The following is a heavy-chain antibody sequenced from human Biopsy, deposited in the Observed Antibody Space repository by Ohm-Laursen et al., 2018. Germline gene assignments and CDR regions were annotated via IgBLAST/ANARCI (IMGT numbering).Heavy chain of an antibody. Sequence: GTLSLTCAVYGESFNGYYWSWIRQAPGKGLEWIGYVYYNGNTNYSPSLKSRATISLDTSKDRFSRKLTSVTAADTAVYYCARMPHFDYWGQGSLVTVSS. CDR1: GESFNGYY. J-gene: IGHJ4*02. CDR3: ARMPHFDY. CDR2: VYYNGNT. V-gene: IGHV4-59*08. D-gene: IGHD2-2*01.